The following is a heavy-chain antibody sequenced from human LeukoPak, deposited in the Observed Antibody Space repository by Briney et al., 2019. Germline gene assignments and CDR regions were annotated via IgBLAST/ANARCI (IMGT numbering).Heavy chain of an antibody. CDR1: GFTFSSYA. CDR2: ISYDGSNK. D-gene: IGHD3-22*01. CDR3: AKVGRSGYSTFDY. J-gene: IGHJ4*02. Sequence: GRSLRLSCAASGFTFSSYAMHWVRQAPGKGLEWVAVISYDGSNKYYADSVKGRFTISRDNSKNTLYLQMNSLRAEDTAVYYCAKVGRSGYSTFDYWGQGTLVTVSS. V-gene: IGHV3-30-3*01.